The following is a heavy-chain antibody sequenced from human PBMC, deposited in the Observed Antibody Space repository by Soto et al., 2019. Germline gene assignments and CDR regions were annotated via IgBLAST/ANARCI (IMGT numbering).Heavy chain of an antibody. J-gene: IGHJ3*02. CDR2: IYHSGST. Sequence: SETLCLTCAVSGGFISSGGYSWSWIRQPPGKGLEWIGYIYHSGSTYYNPSLKSRVTISVDRSKNQFSLKLSSVTAADTAVYYCARGCSSCLXGFDIWGQGTMVT. CDR3: ARGCSSCLXGFDI. CDR1: GGFISSGGYS. D-gene: IGHD2-2*01. V-gene: IGHV4-30-2*01.